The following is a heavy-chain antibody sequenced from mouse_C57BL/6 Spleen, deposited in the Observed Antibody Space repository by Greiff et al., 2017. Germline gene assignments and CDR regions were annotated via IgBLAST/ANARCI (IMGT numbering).Heavy chain of an antibody. CDR3: ARSHDYVRVDH. CDR2: IYPGSGST. Sequence: QVQLQQPGAERGKPGASVKMCCKASGYTCTSYWITRVKQRPVQVLEWIGDIYPGSGSTNYNEKFKSKATLTVDTSSSTAYMQLSSLTSEDSAVYYCARSHDYVRVDHWSQGTPPTVSS. D-gene: IGHD2-4*01. V-gene: IGHV1-55*01. J-gene: IGHJ2*01. CDR1: GYTCTSYW.